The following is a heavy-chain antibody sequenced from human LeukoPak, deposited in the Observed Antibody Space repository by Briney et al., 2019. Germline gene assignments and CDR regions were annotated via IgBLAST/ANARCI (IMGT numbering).Heavy chain of an antibody. CDR2: VDPEDGET. J-gene: IGHJ4*02. D-gene: IGHD2-2*01. CDR1: GYTFTDYY. Sequence: ASVKVSCKVSGYTFTDYYMHWVQQPPGKGLEWMGLVDPEDGETIYAEKFQGRVTITADTSTDTAYMELSSLRSEDTAVYYCATGVGCSSTSCSEGPFDYWGQGTLVTVSS. V-gene: IGHV1-69-2*01. CDR3: ATGVGCSSTSCSEGPFDY.